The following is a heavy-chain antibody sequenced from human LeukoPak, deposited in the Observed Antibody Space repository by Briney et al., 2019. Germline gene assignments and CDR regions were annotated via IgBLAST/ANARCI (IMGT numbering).Heavy chain of an antibody. J-gene: IGHJ4*02. D-gene: IGHD1-26*01. Sequence: PSQTLSLTCTVSGGSISSGGYYWSWIRQPPGKGLEWIGYIYHSGSTYYNPSLKSRVTISVDRSKTQFSLKLSSVTAADTAVYYCARSGFGQWDLYYWGQGTLVTVSS. CDR3: ARSGFGQWDLYY. V-gene: IGHV4-30-2*01. CDR2: IYHSGST. CDR1: GGSISSGGYY.